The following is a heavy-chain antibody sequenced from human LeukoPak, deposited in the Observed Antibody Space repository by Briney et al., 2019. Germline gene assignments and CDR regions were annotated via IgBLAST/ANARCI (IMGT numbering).Heavy chain of an antibody. CDR2: ISTYNGDT. Sequence: ASVKVSCKASGYTFTGYYMHWVRQAPGQGLEWMGWISTYNGDTNFAQKFQGRVTMTTDTSTNTAYMELRSLTSDDRAVYYCARGSYYDYWGQGTLVTVSS. J-gene: IGHJ4*02. V-gene: IGHV1-18*04. CDR1: GYTFTGYY. D-gene: IGHD1-26*01. CDR3: ARGSYYDY.